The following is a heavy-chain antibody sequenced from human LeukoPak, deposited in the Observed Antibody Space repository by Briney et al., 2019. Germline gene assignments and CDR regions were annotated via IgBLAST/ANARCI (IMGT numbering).Heavy chain of an antibody. CDR3: ARDPYSGNYGAYYYYYMDV. V-gene: IGHV3-21*01. J-gene: IGHJ6*03. CDR2: ISSSSSYI. Sequence: GGSLRLSCAASGFTFSTYSMNWVRQAPGKGLEWVSSISSSSSYIYYADSVKGRFTISRDNAKNSLYLQMDSLRPEDTAVYYCARDPYSGNYGAYYYYYMDVWGKGTTVTISS. CDR1: GFTFSTYS. D-gene: IGHD1-26*01.